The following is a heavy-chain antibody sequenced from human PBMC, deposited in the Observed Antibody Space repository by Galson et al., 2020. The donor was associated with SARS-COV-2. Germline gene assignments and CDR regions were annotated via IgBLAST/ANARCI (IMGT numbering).Heavy chain of an antibody. V-gene: IGHV4-59*04. CDR2: IYYSGST. Sequence: SETLSLTCTVSGGSISSYYWSWIRQPPGKGLEWIGYIYYSGSTYYNPSLKSRVTISVDTSKNQFSLKLSSVTAADTAVYYCASGYSNYGLFDYWGQGTLVTVSS. D-gene: IGHD4-4*01. J-gene: IGHJ4*02. CDR1: GGSISSYY. CDR3: ASGYSNYGLFDY.